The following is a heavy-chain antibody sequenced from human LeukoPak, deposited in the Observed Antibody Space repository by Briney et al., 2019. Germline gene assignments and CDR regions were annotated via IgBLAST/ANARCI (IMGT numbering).Heavy chain of an antibody. CDR3: ARALSYSGRSDI. CDR1: GGSISSYY. V-gene: IGHV4-59*01. D-gene: IGHD1-26*01. CDR2: IYYSGST. J-gene: IGHJ3*02. Sequence: SETLSLTCTVSGGSISSYYWSWIRQPPGKGLEWIGYIYYSGSTNYNPSHKSRVTISVDTSKNQFSLKLTSVTAADTAVYYCARALSYSGRSDIWGQGTMVTLSS.